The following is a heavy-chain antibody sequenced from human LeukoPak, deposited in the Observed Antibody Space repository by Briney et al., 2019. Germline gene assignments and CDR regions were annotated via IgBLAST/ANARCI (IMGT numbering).Heavy chain of an antibody. D-gene: IGHD3-3*01. CDR2: IIPIFGTA. CDR1: GGTFSSYA. J-gene: IGHJ3*02. CDR3: ARGKSGSPLRWNAFDI. Sequence: SVKVSCKASGGTFSSYAISWVRQAPGQGLEWMGGIIPIFGTANYAQKFQGRVTITTDESTSTAYMELSSLRSEDTAVYYCARGKSGSPLRWNAFDIWGQGTMVTVSS. V-gene: IGHV1-69*05.